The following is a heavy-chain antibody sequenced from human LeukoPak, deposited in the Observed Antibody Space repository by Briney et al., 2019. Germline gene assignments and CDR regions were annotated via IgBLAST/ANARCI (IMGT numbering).Heavy chain of an antibody. CDR3: ARSSSSSWYTWYFQQ. J-gene: IGHJ1*01. CDR2: IYPGDSGT. V-gene: IGHV5-51*01. CDR1: GYSFTSYW. D-gene: IGHD6-13*01. Sequence: RGESLKISCQGSGYSFTSYWIAWVRQLPGRGLEWMGIIYPGDSGTRYSPSFQGQVTISADKSISTAYLQWSSLKASDTAMYYCARSSSSSWYTWYFQQWGQGTLVTVSS.